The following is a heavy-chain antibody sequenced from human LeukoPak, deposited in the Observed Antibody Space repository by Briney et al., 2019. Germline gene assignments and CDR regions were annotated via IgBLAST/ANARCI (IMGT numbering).Heavy chain of an antibody. CDR1: GGSFSGYY. Sequence: SETLSLTCAVYGGSFSGYYWSWIRQPPGKGLEWIGEINHSGSTNYNPSLKSRVTISVDTSKNQFSLKLSSVTAADTAVYYCARGRLRYFDWLPKSPPYYMDVWGKGTTVTVSS. D-gene: IGHD3-9*01. V-gene: IGHV4-34*01. CDR2: INHSGST. CDR3: ARGRLRYFDWLPKSPPYYMDV. J-gene: IGHJ6*03.